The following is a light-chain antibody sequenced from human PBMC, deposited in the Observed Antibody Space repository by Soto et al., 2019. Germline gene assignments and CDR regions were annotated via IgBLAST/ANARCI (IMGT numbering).Light chain of an antibody. Sequence: DIQMTQSPSSLSASVGDRVTITCRASENIAKYLNWYQQKQGKAPKILIYGASSLQSGVPSRFSGSGSGTDFTLTISSLQPEDFATYYCQQSYSTPQTFGQGTKVDIK. CDR3: QQSYSTPQT. J-gene: IGKJ1*01. CDR1: ENIAKY. CDR2: GAS. V-gene: IGKV1-39*01.